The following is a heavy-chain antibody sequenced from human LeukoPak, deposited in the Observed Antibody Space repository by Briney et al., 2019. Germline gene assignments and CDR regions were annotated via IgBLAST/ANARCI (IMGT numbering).Heavy chain of an antibody. J-gene: IGHJ4*02. CDR2: LNTNSGNP. D-gene: IGHD6-13*01. CDR1: GYTFSNYA. V-gene: IGHV7-4-1*02. CDR3: ATVGQFSSSWFDAFGY. Sequence: ASVKVSCKASGYTFSNYAINWVRQAPGQGLEWMGWLNTNSGNPTYAQGFTGRFVFSLDTSVSTAYLQISSLKAEDTAVYYYATVGQFSSSWFDAFGYWGQGTLVTVSS.